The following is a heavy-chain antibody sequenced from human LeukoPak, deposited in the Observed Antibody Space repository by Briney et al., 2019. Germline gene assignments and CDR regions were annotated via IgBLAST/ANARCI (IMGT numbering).Heavy chain of an antibody. CDR3: ARRIGYSSGRSAVYYFDY. CDR1: GFTFSTYW. J-gene: IGHJ4*02. Sequence: GGSLRLSCAASGFTFSTYWMHWVRQAPGKGLVWVSLINSGGDDTRYADSVKGRFTISRDNAENTLYLQMNSLRAEDTAVYYCARRIGYSSGRSAVYYFDYWGQGTLVTVSS. D-gene: IGHD6-19*01. CDR2: INSGGDDT. V-gene: IGHV3-74*01.